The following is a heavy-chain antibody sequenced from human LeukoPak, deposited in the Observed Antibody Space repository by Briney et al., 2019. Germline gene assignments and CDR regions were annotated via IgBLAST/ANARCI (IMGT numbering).Heavy chain of an antibody. CDR1: GFTFSSYS. V-gene: IGHV3-21*01. D-gene: IGHD1-26*01. CDR3: ARDSGGSYALFDY. Sequence: GGSLRLSCAASGFTFSSYSMNWVRQAPGKGLDWVSSISSSSSYIYYADSVKGRFTISRDNAKNSLYLQMNSLRAEDTAVYYCARDSGGSYALFDYWGQGTLVTVSS. CDR2: ISSSSSYI. J-gene: IGHJ4*02.